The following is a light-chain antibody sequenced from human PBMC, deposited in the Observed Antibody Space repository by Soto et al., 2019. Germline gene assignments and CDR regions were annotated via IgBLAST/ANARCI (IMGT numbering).Light chain of an antibody. V-gene: IGKV3-11*01. CDR3: QQRRDWPPIT. CDR1: QSVGTY. Sequence: EIVLTQSPASLSLSPGEGATLSCRASQSVGTYLSWYQQKSGQAPRLLIYDVFNRATGIPARFSGSGSGTDFTLTISSLEPEDFAVYYCQQRRDWPPITFGQGTRREIK. J-gene: IGKJ5*01. CDR2: DVF.